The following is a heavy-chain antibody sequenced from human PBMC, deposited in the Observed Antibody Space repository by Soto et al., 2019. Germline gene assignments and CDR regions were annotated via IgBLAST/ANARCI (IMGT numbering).Heavy chain of an antibody. D-gene: IGHD3-22*01. J-gene: IGHJ3*01. CDR3: ARDPRYYYDSSGYPGAFEL. V-gene: IGHV4-30-4*01. CDR1: GGSISSGDYY. CDR2: IYYSGST. Sequence: QVQLQESGPGLVKPSQTLSLTCTVSGGSISSGDYYWSWIRQPPGKGLEWIGYIYYSGSTYYNPSLKSRVTISVDTSKNQFSLKLSSVTAADTAVYYCARDPRYYYDSSGYPGAFELWGQGTMVTVSS.